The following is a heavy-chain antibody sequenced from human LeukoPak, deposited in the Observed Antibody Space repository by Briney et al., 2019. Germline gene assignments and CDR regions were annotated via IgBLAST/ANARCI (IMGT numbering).Heavy chain of an antibody. CDR3: ATDSRDIVATTLYYYYYMDV. V-gene: IGHV1-24*01. D-gene: IGHD5-12*01. Sequence: GGSLRLSCAGSGFSFSSYGMHWVRQAPGKGLEWMGGFDPEDGETIYAQKFQGRVTMTEDTSTDTAYMELSSLRSEDTAVYYCATDSRDIVATTLYYYYYMDVWGKGTTVTVSS. CDR2: FDPEDGET. CDR1: GFSFSSYG. J-gene: IGHJ6*03.